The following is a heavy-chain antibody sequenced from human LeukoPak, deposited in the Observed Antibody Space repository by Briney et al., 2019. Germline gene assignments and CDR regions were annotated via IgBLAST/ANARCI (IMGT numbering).Heavy chain of an antibody. CDR3: ASIAAAWDFDY. CDR2: INPNSGAT. V-gene: IGHV1-2*02. D-gene: IGHD6-13*01. CDR1: GYTFTGYY. Sequence: ASVKVSCKAAGYTFTGYYMHWVRQAPGEGLEWMGWINPNSGATDYAQTFQGRVTMTRDTSISTAYMELSRLRSDDTAVYYCASIAAAWDFDYWGQGTLVTVSS. J-gene: IGHJ4*02.